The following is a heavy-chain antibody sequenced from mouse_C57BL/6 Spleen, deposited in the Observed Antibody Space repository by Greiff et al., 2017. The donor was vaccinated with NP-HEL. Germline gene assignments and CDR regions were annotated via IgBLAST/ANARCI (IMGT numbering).Heavy chain of an antibody. J-gene: IGHJ1*03. Sequence: QVQLKQPGAELVRPGSSVKLSCKASGYPFTSYWMHWVKQRPIQGLEWIGNIDPSDSETHYNQKFKDKATLTVDKSSSTAYMQLSSLTSEDSAVYDGAREDGSSYGWYFAVWGTGTTVTVSS. CDR1: GYPFTSYW. CDR2: IDPSDSET. V-gene: IGHV1-52*01. D-gene: IGHD1-1*01. CDR3: AREDGSSYGWYFAV.